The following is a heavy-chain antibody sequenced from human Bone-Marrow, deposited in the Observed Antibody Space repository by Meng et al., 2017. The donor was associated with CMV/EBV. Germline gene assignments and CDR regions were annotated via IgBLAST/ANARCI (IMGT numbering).Heavy chain of an antibody. J-gene: IGHJ4*02. CDR2: ISAYNGNT. D-gene: IGHD6-13*01. CDR1: GYTFTSYG. CDR3: AYRADGKGWADD. Sequence: ASVKVSCKASGYTFTSYGISWVRQAPGQGLEWMGWISAYNGNTNYAQKFQGKVTMTTDTSTSPAYMELRGLRSDDAAVYYCAYRADGKGWADDWGQGTLVTVSS. V-gene: IGHV1-18*01.